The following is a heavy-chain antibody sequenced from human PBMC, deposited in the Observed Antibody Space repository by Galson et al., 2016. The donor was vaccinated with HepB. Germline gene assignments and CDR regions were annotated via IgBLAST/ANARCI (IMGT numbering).Heavy chain of an antibody. V-gene: IGHV3-23*01. CDR2: ISASGADT. J-gene: IGHJ3*02. CDR1: GFTFANYA. Sequence: SLRLSCAASGFTFANYAMSWVRQAPGKGLECVSTISASGADTYYRDSVKGRFTISRDNSNNNVYLQMGSLGVDDTALYYCAKDLGVLGHCPTSSCYQWGAFHIWGQGTMVTVSS. CDR3: AKDLGVLGHCPTSSCYQWGAFHI. D-gene: IGHD2-2*01.